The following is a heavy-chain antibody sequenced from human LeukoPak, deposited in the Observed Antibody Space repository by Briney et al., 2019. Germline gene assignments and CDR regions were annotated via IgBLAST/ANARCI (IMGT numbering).Heavy chain of an antibody. Sequence: ASVKVSCKASGYSFTSYGISWVRQAPGQGLEWMGWIGADNGKTNYAQNLQGRVTVTTDTSTSTAYMELRTLRSDDTAVYYCARDPLYALDIWGQGTMVTVSS. CDR1: GYSFTSYG. CDR2: IGADNGKT. J-gene: IGHJ3*02. CDR3: ARDPLYALDI. V-gene: IGHV1-18*01.